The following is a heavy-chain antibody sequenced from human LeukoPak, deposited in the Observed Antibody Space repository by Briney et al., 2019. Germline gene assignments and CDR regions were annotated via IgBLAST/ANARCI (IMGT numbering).Heavy chain of an antibody. CDR2: IIPIFGTA. Sequence: SVKVSCKASGGTFSSYAISWVRQAPGQGLEWMGGIIPIFGTANYAQKFQGRVTITADESTSTAYMELSSLRSEDTAVYYCASAGIDRWELLTHAFDIWGQGTMVTVSS. J-gene: IGHJ3*02. V-gene: IGHV1-69*13. D-gene: IGHD1-26*01. CDR3: ASAGIDRWELLTHAFDI. CDR1: GGTFSSYA.